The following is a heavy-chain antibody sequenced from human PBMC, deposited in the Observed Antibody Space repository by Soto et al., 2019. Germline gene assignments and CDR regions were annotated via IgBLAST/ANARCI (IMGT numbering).Heavy chain of an antibody. CDR2: ISGSGGST. CDR3: FRGGVTSRTFDY. V-gene: IGHV3-23*01. D-gene: IGHD3-16*01. Sequence: PGGSLRLSCAASGFTFSSYAMSWVRQAPGKGLEWVSAISGSGGSTYYADSVKGRFTISRDNSKNTLYLQMNSLRAEDSAIYYCFRGGVTSRTFDYWGQGTLVTVSS. J-gene: IGHJ4*02. CDR1: GFTFSSYA.